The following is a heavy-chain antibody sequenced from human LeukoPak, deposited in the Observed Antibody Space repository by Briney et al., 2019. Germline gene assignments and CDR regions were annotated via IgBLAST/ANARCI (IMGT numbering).Heavy chain of an antibody. CDR1: GFTFNSYV. CDR3: AKTLRSSGSWFAPNFAY. V-gene: IGHV3-23*01. D-gene: IGHD2-15*01. CDR2: ISGSGDRT. J-gene: IGHJ4*02. Sequence: GGSLRLSCAASGFTFNSYVMTWVRQAPGKGLEWVSSISGSGDRTTYADSVKGRFTISRDNSKNTLYLQMNSLRAEDTAVYYCAKTLRSSGSWFAPNFAYWGQGTLVTVSS.